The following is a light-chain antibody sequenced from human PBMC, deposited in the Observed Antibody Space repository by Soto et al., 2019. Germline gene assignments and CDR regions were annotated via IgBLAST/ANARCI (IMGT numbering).Light chain of an antibody. J-gene: IGKJ4*01. Sequence: DIVMTQSPDSLAVSLGERATINCKSSQSVLHTSYNKNYLAWYQQKPGHPPKVLIYWASTRESGVPDRFSGIRAETDFTLIISDLQADEVAVYYCQQSYSSPLTFDGGTKVEI. CDR3: QQSYSSPLT. CDR2: WAS. V-gene: IGKV4-1*01. CDR1: QSVLHTSYNKNY.